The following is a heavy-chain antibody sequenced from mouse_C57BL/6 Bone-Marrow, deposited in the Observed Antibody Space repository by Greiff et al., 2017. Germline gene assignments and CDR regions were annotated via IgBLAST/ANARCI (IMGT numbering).Heavy chain of an antibody. Sequence: EVQLVESGPVLVKPGASVKMSCKASGYTFTDYYMNWVKQSHGKSLEWIGVINPYNGGTSYNQKFKGKATLTVDKSSSTAYMELNSLTSEDSAVYYCARCYYGSSYYFDYWGQGATLTVSS. CDR2: INPYNGGT. J-gene: IGHJ2*01. V-gene: IGHV1-19*01. CDR3: ARCYYGSSYYFDY. D-gene: IGHD1-1*01. CDR1: GYTFTDYY.